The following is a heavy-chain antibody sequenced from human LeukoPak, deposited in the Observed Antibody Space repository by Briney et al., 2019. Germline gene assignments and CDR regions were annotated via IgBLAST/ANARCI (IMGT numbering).Heavy chain of an antibody. J-gene: IGHJ4*02. CDR2: ISYDGSNK. CDR3: AKEAYFDY. Sequence: GGSLRLSCAASGFTLSSYWMTWVRQAPGKGLEWVAVISYDGSNKYYADSVKGRFTISRDNSKNTLYLQMNSLRAEDTAVYYCAKEAYFDYWGQGTLVTVSS. CDR1: GFTLSSYW. V-gene: IGHV3-30*18.